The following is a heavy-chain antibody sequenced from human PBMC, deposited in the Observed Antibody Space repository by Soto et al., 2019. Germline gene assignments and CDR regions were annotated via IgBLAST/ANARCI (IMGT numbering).Heavy chain of an antibody. CDR2: INHSGST. CDR3: ASCSGSCYSTGYGMDV. Sequence: QVQLQQWGAGLLKPSETLSLTCAVYGGSFSGYYWSWIRQPPGKGLEWIGEINHSGSTNYNPSLKIRVTISVDTSKNQFALKLSSVTAAGTAVYYCASCSGSCYSTGYGMDVWGQGTTVTVSS. CDR1: GGSFSGYY. J-gene: IGHJ6*02. D-gene: IGHD2-15*01. V-gene: IGHV4-34*01.